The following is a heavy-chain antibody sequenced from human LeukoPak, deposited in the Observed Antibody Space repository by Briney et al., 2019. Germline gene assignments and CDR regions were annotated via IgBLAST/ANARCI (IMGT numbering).Heavy chain of an antibody. V-gene: IGHV3-30-3*01. CDR3: ARVGCSGGSCYLSPYYYYYYGMDV. CDR2: ISCDGSNK. CDR1: GFTFSSYA. D-gene: IGHD2-15*01. Sequence: GGSLRLSCAASGFTFSSYAMHWVRQAPGKGLEWVAVISCDGSNKYYADSVKGRFTISRDNSKNTLYLQMNSLRAEDTAVYYCARVGCSGGSCYLSPYYYYYYGMDVWGQGTTVTVSS. J-gene: IGHJ6*02.